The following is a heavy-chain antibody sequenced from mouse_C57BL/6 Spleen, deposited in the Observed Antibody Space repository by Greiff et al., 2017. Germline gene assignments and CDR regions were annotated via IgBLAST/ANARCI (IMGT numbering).Heavy chain of an antibody. CDR1: GFTFSDYG. CDR3: ARTTVAMDY. J-gene: IGHJ4*01. Sequence: EVQVVESGGGLVKPGGSLKLSCAASGFTFSDYGMHWVRQAPEKGLEWVAYISSGSSTIYYADTVKGRFTISRDNAKNTLFLQMTSLRSEDTAMYYCARTTVAMDYWGQGTSVTVSS. V-gene: IGHV5-17*01. CDR2: ISSGSSTI. D-gene: IGHD1-1*01.